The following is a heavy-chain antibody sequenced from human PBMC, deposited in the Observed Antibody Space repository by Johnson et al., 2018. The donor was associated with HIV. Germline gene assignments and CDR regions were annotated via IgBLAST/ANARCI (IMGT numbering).Heavy chain of an antibody. D-gene: IGHD2-2*01. CDR3: ARSGYCTTSSCTDDAFDI. Sequence: VQLVESGGGLKQPGGSLRLSCAASGFTFSSYDMHWVSQATGKGLEWVSTIGTAGDTYYPGSVKGRFTVSREDAKNSLYLKMNSLRAEDTAVYYCARSGYCTTSSCTDDAFDIWGQGTMVTVSS. CDR1: GFTFSSYD. V-gene: IGHV3-13*01. J-gene: IGHJ3*02. CDR2: IGTAGDT.